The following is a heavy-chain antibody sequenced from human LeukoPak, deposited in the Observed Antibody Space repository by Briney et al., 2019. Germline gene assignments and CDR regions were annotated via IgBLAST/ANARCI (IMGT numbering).Heavy chain of an antibody. CDR2: INRDSSET. CDR1: GFTFNVYW. J-gene: IGHJ4*02. CDR3: ASWAGNTQSDSWSGPFDY. Sequence: GGSLRLSCAASGFTFNVYWMSWVRQAPGKGLEWVANINRDSSETYYLDSVKGRFTISRDNAKNLLYLQMSSLRVEDTAVYYCASWAGNTQSDSWSGPFDYWGQGTLVTVSS. V-gene: IGHV3-7*01. D-gene: IGHD3-3*01.